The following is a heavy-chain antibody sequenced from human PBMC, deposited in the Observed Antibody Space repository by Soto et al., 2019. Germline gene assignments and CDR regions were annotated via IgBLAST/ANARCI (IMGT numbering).Heavy chain of an antibody. CDR3: ARLGSVPAAIFGYYYGMDV. D-gene: IGHD2-2*02. J-gene: IGHJ6*02. V-gene: IGHV1-69*01. CDR2: IIPIFGTA. CDR1: GGTFSSYA. Sequence: VQLVQSGAEVKQPGSSVKVSCKASGGTFSSYAISWVRQAPGQGLEWMGGIIPIFGTANYAQKFQGRVTITADESTSTAYMELSSLRSEDTAVYYCARLGSVPAAIFGYYYGMDVWGQGTTVTVSS.